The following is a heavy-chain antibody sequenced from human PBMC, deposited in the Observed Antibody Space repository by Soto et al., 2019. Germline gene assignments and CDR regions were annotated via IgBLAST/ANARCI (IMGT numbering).Heavy chain of an antibody. V-gene: IGHV1-18*01. Sequence: ASVKVSCKASGYTFTSYGISWVRQAPGQGLEWMGWISAYNGNTNYAQKLQGRVTMTTDTSTSTAYMELRSLRSDDTAVYYCARYRDIVVVPATDAFDIWGQGTMVTVSS. J-gene: IGHJ3*02. CDR2: ISAYNGNT. CDR1: GYTFTSYG. D-gene: IGHD2-2*01. CDR3: ARYRDIVVVPATDAFDI.